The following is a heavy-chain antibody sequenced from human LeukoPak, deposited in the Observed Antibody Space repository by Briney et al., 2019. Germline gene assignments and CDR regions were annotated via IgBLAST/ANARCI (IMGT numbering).Heavy chain of an antibody. CDR2: IYYSGST. D-gene: IGHD3-16*02. CDR1: GFTFSSYA. Sequence: GSLRLSCAASGFTFSSYALSWIRQPPGKGLEWIGYIYYSGSTNYNPSLKSRVTISVDTSKNQFSLKLSSVTAADTAVYYCARGQPLRLGELSLYFRPRWDLVVFDYWGQGTLVTVSS. CDR3: ARGQPLRLGELSLYFRPRWDLVVFDY. J-gene: IGHJ4*02. V-gene: IGHV4-59*01.